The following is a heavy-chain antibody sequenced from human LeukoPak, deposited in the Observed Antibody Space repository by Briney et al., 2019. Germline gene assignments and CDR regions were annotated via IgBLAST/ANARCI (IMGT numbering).Heavy chain of an antibody. J-gene: IGHJ4*02. CDR1: GFTFSSYW. CDR3: ASGYYYNSLGDY. V-gene: IGHV3-74*01. Sequence: GGSLRLSCAASGFTFSSYWMRWVRQAPGKGLVWVSRISSDGSSTSYADSVKGRFTISRDNAKKRLYLQMNSLRAEDTAVYFCASGYYYNSLGDYWGQGTLVTVSS. D-gene: IGHD3-22*01. CDR2: ISSDGSST.